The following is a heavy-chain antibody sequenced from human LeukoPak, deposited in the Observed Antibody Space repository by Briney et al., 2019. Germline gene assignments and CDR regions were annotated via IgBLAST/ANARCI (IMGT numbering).Heavy chain of an antibody. Sequence: ASVKVSCKASGYTFTSYAMNWVRQAPGQGLEWMGWISAYNGNTNYAQKLQGRVTMTTDTSTSTAYMELRSLRSDDTAVYYCARDYGGYYYDSSGYQGTAFDIWGQGTMVTVSS. CDR3: ARDYGGYYYDSSGYQGTAFDI. CDR2: ISAYNGNT. D-gene: IGHD3-22*01. CDR1: GYTFTSYA. V-gene: IGHV1-18*01. J-gene: IGHJ3*02.